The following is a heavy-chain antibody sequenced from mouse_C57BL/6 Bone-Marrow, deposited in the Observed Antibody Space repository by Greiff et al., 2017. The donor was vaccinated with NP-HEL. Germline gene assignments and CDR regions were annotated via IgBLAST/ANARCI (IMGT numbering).Heavy chain of an antibody. Sequence: QVQLQESGAELVRPGSSVKMSCTASGYTFTNYWIGWAKQRPGHGLEWIGALYPGGGYTSYNEKFMGKGTLIADKSSNTAYMQFSSLTSEDSCIYYCARYDAPWYLEVWGTGTTGNASS. CDR3: ARYDAPWYLEV. D-gene: IGHD2-12*01. CDR1: GYTFTNYW. CDR2: LYPGGGYT. V-gene: IGHV1-63*01. J-gene: IGHJ1*03.